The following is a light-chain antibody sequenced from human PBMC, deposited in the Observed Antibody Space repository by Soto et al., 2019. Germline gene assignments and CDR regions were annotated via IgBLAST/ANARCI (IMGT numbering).Light chain of an antibody. J-gene: IGKJ3*01. V-gene: IGKV3-20*01. CDR3: QQYANSLFT. CDR2: GAS. CDR1: QSVSSSY. Sequence: EVVLTQSPATLSVSPGAGASLSCRASQSVSSSYLAWYQQRPGQAPRLLIYGASSRATGIPDRFSGGGSGTDFTLTISRLEPEDFAVYYCQQYANSLFTFGPGTKVDIK.